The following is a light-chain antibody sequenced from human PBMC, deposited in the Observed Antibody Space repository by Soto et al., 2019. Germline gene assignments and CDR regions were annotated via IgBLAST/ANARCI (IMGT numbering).Light chain of an antibody. V-gene: IGLV1-51*01. CDR2: DNN. Sequence: QSVLTQPPSVSAAPGQKVTISCSGSSSNIGNNHVSWHQQLPGTAPKLLIYDNNKRPSGIPDRFFGSKSVTSATLGITGLQTGDEADYYCGTWDSSLSAVVLGGGTKLTVL. CDR1: SSNIGNNH. CDR3: GTWDSSLSAVV. J-gene: IGLJ2*01.